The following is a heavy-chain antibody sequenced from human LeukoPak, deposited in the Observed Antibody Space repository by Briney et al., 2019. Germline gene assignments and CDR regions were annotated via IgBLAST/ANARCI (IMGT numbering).Heavy chain of an antibody. V-gene: IGHV1-2*02. Sequence: ASVKVSCKASGYTFTGYYMHWVRQAPGQGLEWMGWINPNSGGTNYAQKFQGRVTMTRDTSISTAYMELSRLRSDDTAVYCCARAGGYDFWSGAHNNWFDPWGQGTLVTVSS. CDR3: ARAGGYDFWSGAHNNWFDP. CDR1: GYTFTGYY. CDR2: INPNSGGT. D-gene: IGHD3-3*01. J-gene: IGHJ5*02.